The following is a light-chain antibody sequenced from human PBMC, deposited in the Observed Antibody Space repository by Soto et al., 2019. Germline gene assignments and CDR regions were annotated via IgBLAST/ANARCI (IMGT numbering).Light chain of an antibody. Sequence: QSVLTQPPSASGSPGQSVTISCTGTSSDIGGYNYVSWYQQHPGKAPKLMIYEVNKRPSGVPDRFSGSTSGNTASLPVSGLQAEDEADYYCTSYAGSNRLWVLGGGTKVTVL. J-gene: IGLJ3*02. V-gene: IGLV2-8*01. CDR1: SSDIGGYNY. CDR2: EVN. CDR3: TSYAGSNRLWV.